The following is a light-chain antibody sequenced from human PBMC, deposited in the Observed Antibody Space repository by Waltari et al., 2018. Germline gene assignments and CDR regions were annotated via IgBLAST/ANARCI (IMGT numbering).Light chain of an antibody. Sequence: QSALTQPASVSGSPGQSITLSCPGTRSDVGAYHYVSWYQPHPGKVPKLIIYDVSHRPSGVSFRFSGSKSDNTASLTISGLQAEDEADYYCISYTTSDTMIFGGGTKLTVL. V-gene: IGLV2-14*03. CDR3: ISYTTSDTMI. CDR1: RSDVGAYHY. J-gene: IGLJ2*01. CDR2: DVS.